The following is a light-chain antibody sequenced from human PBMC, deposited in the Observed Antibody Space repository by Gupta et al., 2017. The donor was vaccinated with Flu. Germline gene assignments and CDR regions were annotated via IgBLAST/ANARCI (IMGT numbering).Light chain of an antibody. CDR1: SSDVGGYNY. V-gene: IGLV2-14*01. CDR2: EVS. Sequence: QSALTQPASVSGSPGQSSTISCTGTSSDVGGYNYVSWYQQHPGTAPNLMIYEVSNRPSGVSNRFSGSNSGNTASLTISGLQAEDEADYYCSSYTSSSTRVFGGGTKLTVL. J-gene: IGLJ3*02. CDR3: SSYTSSSTRV.